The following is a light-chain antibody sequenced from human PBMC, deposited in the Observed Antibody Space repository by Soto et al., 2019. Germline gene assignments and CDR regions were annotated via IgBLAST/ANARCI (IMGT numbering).Light chain of an antibody. CDR1: SSNIGAGYD. J-gene: IGLJ2*01. V-gene: IGLV1-40*01. CDR2: GNS. Sequence: QSVLTQPPSVSGAPGQRVTISCTGSSSNIGAGYDVHWYQQLPGTAPKLLIYGNSNRPSGVPDRFSGSKSGPSASLAITWLQAEDEADYYCQSYDSSLSGSVFGGGTKLTVL. CDR3: QSYDSSLSGSV.